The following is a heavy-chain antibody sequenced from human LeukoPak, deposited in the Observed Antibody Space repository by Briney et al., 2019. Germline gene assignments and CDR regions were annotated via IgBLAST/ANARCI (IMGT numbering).Heavy chain of an antibody. CDR3: ARGVYDFWSGYYGGYYMDV. Sequence: PGGSLRLSCAASGFTFDDYGMSWVRQAPGKGLEWVSGINWNGGSTGYADSVKGRFTISRDNAKNSLYLQMNSLRAEDTALYHCARGVYDFWSGYYGGYYMDVWGKGTTVTVSS. CDR2: INWNGGST. V-gene: IGHV3-20*01. J-gene: IGHJ6*03. CDR1: GFTFDDYG. D-gene: IGHD3-3*01.